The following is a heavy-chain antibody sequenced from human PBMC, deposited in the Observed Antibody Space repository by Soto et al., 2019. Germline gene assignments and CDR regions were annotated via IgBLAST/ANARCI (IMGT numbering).Heavy chain of an antibody. CDR1: GYTFTGYY. V-gene: IGHV1-2*02. CDR2: INPNNGDT. CDR3: VRARRYYDDRSAYDY. D-gene: IGHD3-22*01. Sequence: ASVNVSCKASGYTFTGYYLHWVRQAPGQGLEWMGWINPNNGDTNYAQKFQGRVTMTRDSSISIAYMDLSRLRSADTAVYFCVRARRYYDDRSAYDYWGQGSLVTVSS. J-gene: IGHJ4*02.